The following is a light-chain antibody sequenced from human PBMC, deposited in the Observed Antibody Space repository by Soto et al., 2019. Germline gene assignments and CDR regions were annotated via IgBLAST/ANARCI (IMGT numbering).Light chain of an antibody. V-gene: IGLV4-69*01. CDR1: SGHNTYA. CDR2: LNSDGSH. J-gene: IGLJ3*02. CDR3: QTWGAGFRL. Sequence: QPVLTQSPSASASLGASVKRTCTLSSGHNTYAIAWHQQQPEKGPRYLMKLNSDGSHIKADGIPDRFSGSSSGAERYLTISSLQSEDEADYYCQTWGAGFRLFGGGTKLTVL.